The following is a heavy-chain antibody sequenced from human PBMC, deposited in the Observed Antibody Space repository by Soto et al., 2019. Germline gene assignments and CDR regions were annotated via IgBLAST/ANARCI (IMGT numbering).Heavy chain of an antibody. CDR3: VRATTFFDI. J-gene: IGHJ4*02. CDR2: INPSRGSA. Sequence: HVQLVQSGAEVKRPGASVKVSCKASGFPFTSFFIHWVRQAPGQGLEWMGVINPSRGSANYAQKFQGRLTLTRDTSSSTVYMDLSSLKSEDTALHYCVRATTFFDIWGQGTLVTVAS. CDR1: GFPFTSFF. V-gene: IGHV1-46*01. D-gene: IGHD1-26*01.